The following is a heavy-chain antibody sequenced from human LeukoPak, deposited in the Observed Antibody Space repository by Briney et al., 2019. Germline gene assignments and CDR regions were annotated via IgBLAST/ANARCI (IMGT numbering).Heavy chain of an antibody. CDR1: GFTFSSYA. J-gene: IGHJ4*02. CDR2: ISYDGSNK. CDR3: ARDQEDSSGYYLFDY. V-gene: IGHV3-30-3*01. Sequence: GGSLRLSCAASGFTFSSYAMHWVRQAPGKGLEWVAVISYDGSNKYYADSVKGRFTISRDNSKNTLYLQMNSLRAEDTAVYYCARDQEDSSGYYLFDYWGRGTLVTVSS. D-gene: IGHD3-22*01.